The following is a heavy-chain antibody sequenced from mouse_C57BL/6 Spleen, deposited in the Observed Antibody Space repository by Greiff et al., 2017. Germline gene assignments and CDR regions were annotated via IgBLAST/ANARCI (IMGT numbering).Heavy chain of an antibody. Sequence: VQLQQSGPELVKPGASVKIPCKASGYTFTDYNMDWVKQSHGKSLEWIGDINPNNGGTIYNQKFKGKATLTVDKSSSTAYMELRSLTSEDTAVYYCARSDYYGSSYGYFDVGGTGTTVTVSS. CDR2: INPNNGGT. V-gene: IGHV1-18*01. CDR1: GYTFTDYN. D-gene: IGHD1-1*01. J-gene: IGHJ1*03. CDR3: ARSDYYGSSYGYFDV.